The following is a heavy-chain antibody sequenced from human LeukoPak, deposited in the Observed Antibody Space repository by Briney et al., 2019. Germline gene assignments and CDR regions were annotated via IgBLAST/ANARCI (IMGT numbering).Heavy chain of an antibody. CDR1: GGSIRSSSDY. CDR2: IYYSGST. J-gene: IGHJ4*02. V-gene: IGHV4-39*07. Sequence: PSDTLSLTCTVSGGSIRSSSDYGGWIRQPPGKGVEWFGRIYYSGSTYYNPPLKSRVTISVDTAKSQFSLRLTSMTAADTAVYYCARDAAGNTFDYWGQGTLVTVSS. CDR3: ARDAAGNTFDY.